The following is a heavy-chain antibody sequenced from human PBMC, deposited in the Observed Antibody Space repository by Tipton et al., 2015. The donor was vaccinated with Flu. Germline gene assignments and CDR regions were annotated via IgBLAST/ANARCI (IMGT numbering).Heavy chain of an antibody. J-gene: IGHJ6*02. D-gene: IGHD2-2*01. CDR3: AKAGPFCSSATCYRYGMDV. Sequence: SLRLSCAASGFKFDDYAMHWVRQAPGKGLEWVSVMSGNGGSTEYAESVKGRFIISRDNNKNSLYLQMNSLRAEDTGLYYCAKAGPFCSSATCYRYGMDVWGQGPRSPSP. V-gene: IGHV3-43D*04. CDR2: MSGNGGST. CDR1: GFKFDDYA.